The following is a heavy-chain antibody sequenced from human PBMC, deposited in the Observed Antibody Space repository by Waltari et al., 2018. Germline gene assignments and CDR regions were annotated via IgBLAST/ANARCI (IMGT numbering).Heavy chain of an antibody. CDR3: ARCPDEYNYYYMEV. Sequence: QVQLVESGGGVVQPGKSLRLSCAGSGFGFGRFGIHWVRQAPGKGLEWVAIIWFDGSKIYYADSVKGRFTISRDNSRNTVYLQMNSLRPEDSGVYYCARCPDEYNYYYMEVWGRGTTVSVSS. V-gene: IGHV3-33*08. CDR2: IWFDGSKI. CDR1: GFGFGRFG. J-gene: IGHJ6*03.